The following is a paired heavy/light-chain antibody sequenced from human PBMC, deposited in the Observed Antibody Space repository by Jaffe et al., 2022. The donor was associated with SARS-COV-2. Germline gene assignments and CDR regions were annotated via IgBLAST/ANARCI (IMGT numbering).Heavy chain of an antibody. CDR2: IYYSGSN. J-gene: IGHJ5*02. V-gene: IGHV4-39*01. CDR3: ARQGLTGSHNNWFDP. Sequence: QLRLQESGPGLVKPSETLSLTCTVSGDSIRSSSYLWAWIRQPPGKGPEWIGTIYYSGSNYYNPSLKSRVTISGDTSKNQFSLRLSSVTAADTAVYYCARQGLTGSHNNWFDPWGQGTLVTVSS. D-gene: IGHD1-26*01. CDR1: GDSIRSSSYL.
Light chain of an antibody. CDR3: QQYNNWPPLT. CDR2: GAS. J-gene: IGKJ4*01. V-gene: IGKV3-15*01. Sequence: ETVMTQSPATLSVSPGERASLSCRASQSVSSNLAWYQQKPGQVPRLLIYGASTRATGVPPRFSGSGSGTEFTLTISSLQSEDFAVYYCQQYNNWPPLTFGGGTKVEIK. CDR1: QSVSSN.